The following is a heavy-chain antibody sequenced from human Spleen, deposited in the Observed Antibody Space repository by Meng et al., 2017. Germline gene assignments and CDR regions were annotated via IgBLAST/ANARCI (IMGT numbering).Heavy chain of an antibody. CDR1: DYTFTGYG. D-gene: IGHD3-16*02. CDR3: ARAFESGLSLFDP. J-gene: IGHJ5*02. V-gene: IGHV7-4-1*02. CDR2: INTNTGNP. Sequence: QVQPVQSGPEVKKPGASVNVSCKASDYTFTGYGVSWVRQAPGQGLEWMGWINTNTGNPTYAQGFTGRFVFSLDTSVSTAYLQISSLKAEDTAVYYCARAFESGLSLFDPWGQGTLVTVSS.